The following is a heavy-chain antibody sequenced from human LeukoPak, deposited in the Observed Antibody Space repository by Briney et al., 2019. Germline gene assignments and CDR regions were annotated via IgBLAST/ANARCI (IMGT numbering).Heavy chain of an antibody. J-gene: IGHJ6*03. D-gene: IGHD3-10*01. CDR3: ARDESMVRGVMTGLNYYYMDV. V-gene: IGHV4-4*07. Sequence: SETLSLTCTVSGGSISSYYWSWIRQPAGKGLEWIGRIYPSGSTNYNPSLKSRVTMSVDTSKNQFSLKLSSVTAADTAVYYCARDESMVRGVMTGLNYYYMDVWGKGTTVTVSS. CDR1: GGSISSYY. CDR2: IYPSGST.